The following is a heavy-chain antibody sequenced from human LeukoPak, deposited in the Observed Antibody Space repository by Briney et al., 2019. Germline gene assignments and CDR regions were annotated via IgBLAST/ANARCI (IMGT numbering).Heavy chain of an antibody. Sequence: PGRSLRLSCAASGFTFSSYGVHWVRQAPGKGLEWVANIPYDGSIKYYADSVKGRFTASRDNSKNTLYLQMNSLRAEDTAVYYCAKDPNSERIDYWGQGTLVTVSS. CDR3: AKDPNSERIDY. CDR2: IPYDGSIK. J-gene: IGHJ4*02. CDR1: GFTFSSYG. D-gene: IGHD3-10*01. V-gene: IGHV3-30*18.